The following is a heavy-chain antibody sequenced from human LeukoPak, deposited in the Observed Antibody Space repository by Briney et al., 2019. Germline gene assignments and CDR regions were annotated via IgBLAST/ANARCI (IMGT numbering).Heavy chain of an antibody. V-gene: IGHV3-15*01. CDR3: TTGSWVVPAASY. Sequence: GGSLRLSCAASGFTFSSAWMSWVRQAPGKGLEWVGRIKSKTDGGTTDYAAPVKGRFTISRDDSKNTLYLQMNSLKTEDTAVYYCTTGSWVVPAASYWGQGTLVTVSS. D-gene: IGHD2-2*01. CDR1: GFTFSSAW. CDR2: IKSKTDGGTT. J-gene: IGHJ4*02.